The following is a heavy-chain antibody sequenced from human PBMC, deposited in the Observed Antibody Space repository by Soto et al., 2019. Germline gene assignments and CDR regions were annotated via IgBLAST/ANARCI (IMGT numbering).Heavy chain of an antibody. CDR3: ARLGYCSGGSCPQAEYFQP. J-gene: IGHJ1*01. CDR1: GYTFTSYA. Sequence: ASVKVSCKASGYTFTSYAMHWVRQAPGQRLEWMGWINAGNGNTKYSQKFQGRVTITRDTSASTAYMELSSLRSEDTAVYYCARLGYCSGGSCPQAEYFQPWGQGTLVTVSS. V-gene: IGHV1-3*01. D-gene: IGHD2-15*01. CDR2: INAGNGNT.